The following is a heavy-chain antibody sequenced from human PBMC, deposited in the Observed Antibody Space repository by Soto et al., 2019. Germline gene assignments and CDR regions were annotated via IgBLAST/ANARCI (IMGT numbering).Heavy chain of an antibody. CDR3: ATGGTARPLGYYYGMDV. V-gene: IGHV1-24*01. D-gene: IGHD5-18*01. CDR2: FDPEDGET. Sequence: ASVKVSCKVSGYTLTELSMHWVRQAPGKGLEWMGGFDPEDGETIYAQKFQGRVTMTEDTSTDTAYMELSSPRSEDTAVYYCATGGTARPLGYYYGMDVWGQGTTVTVSS. CDR1: GYTLTELS. J-gene: IGHJ6*02.